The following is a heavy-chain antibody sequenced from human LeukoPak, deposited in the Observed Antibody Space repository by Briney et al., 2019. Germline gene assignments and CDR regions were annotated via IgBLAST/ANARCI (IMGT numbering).Heavy chain of an antibody. CDR3: AKRGVVVRVILVGFHKEAYYFDS. J-gene: IGHJ4*02. CDR2: ISDSGGRT. CDR1: GIALSNYG. D-gene: IGHD3-10*01. Sequence: GGSLRLSCAVSGIALSNYGMTWVRQAPGKGLEWVAGISDSGGRTNYADSVKGRFTISRDNPKNTLYLQMNSLGAEDTAVYFCAKRGVVVRVILVGFHKEAYYFDSWGQGALVTVSS. V-gene: IGHV3-23*01.